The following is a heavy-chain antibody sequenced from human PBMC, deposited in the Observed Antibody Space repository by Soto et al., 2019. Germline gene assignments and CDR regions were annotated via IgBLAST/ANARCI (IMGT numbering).Heavy chain of an antibody. V-gene: IGHV3-23*01. CDR2: ISGSGGST. Sequence: EVQLLESGGGLVQPGGSLRLSCAASGFTFSSYAMSWVRQAPGKGLEWVSAISGSGGSTYYADSVKGRFTISRDNSKNTLYLQMNRLRAEDQAVYYCAKVSGRVDNAIPNWGQGTLVTVSS. CDR3: AKVSGRVDNAIPN. D-gene: IGHD5-18*01. J-gene: IGHJ4*02. CDR1: GFTFSSYA.